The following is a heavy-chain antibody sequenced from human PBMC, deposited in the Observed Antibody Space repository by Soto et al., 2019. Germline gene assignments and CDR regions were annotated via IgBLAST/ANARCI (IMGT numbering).Heavy chain of an antibody. Sequence: ASVKVSCKASGYTFTSYYMHWVRQAPGQGLEWMGIINPSGGSTSYAQKFQGRVTMTRDTSTSTVYMELSSLRSEDTAVYYCARDVNSGYDYPLYYYYGMDGWGQGTTVTVPS. CDR2: INPSGGST. V-gene: IGHV1-46*01. CDR1: GYTFTSYY. J-gene: IGHJ6*02. D-gene: IGHD5-12*01. CDR3: ARDVNSGYDYPLYYYYGMDG.